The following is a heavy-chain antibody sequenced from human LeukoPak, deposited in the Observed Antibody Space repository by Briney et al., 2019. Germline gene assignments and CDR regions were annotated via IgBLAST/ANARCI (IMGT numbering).Heavy chain of an antibody. D-gene: IGHD3-10*01. Sequence: ASVTVSCKASGYTFASYILTWVGQAPAQGLEYMGRVNHYNGDTHYSHRLQGRVTMTSDTSTTTAYMQLRSLRSDDTAVYYCPRLLYGSGTYWGPGDYAMDVGGQGTTVTVP. J-gene: IGHJ6*02. CDR1: GYTFASYI. CDR3: PRLLYGSGTYWGPGDYAMDV. V-gene: IGHV1-18*04. CDR2: VNHYNGDT.